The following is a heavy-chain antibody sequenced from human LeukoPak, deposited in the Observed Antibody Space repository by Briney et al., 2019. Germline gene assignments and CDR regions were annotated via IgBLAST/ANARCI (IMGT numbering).Heavy chain of an antibody. CDR2: FYDSGST. J-gene: IGHJ4*02. CDR1: GGSISSSSYG. Sequence: SETLSLTCTVSGGSISSSSYGWGWIRPPPGQGLEWIGNFYDSGSTNSNPSLRSRVTISVDTSKNQFSLKLTSVTAADTAVYFCARWNRVAGGGTGGFDYWGQGTLVTVSS. CDR3: ARWNRVAGGGTGGFDY. V-gene: IGHV4-39*01. D-gene: IGHD6-19*01.